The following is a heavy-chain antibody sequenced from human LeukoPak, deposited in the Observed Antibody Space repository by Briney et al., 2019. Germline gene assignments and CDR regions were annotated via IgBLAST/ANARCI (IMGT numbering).Heavy chain of an antibody. CDR2: ISWNSDNR. CDR3: ARQFSSYYYYMDV. D-gene: IGHD6-19*01. J-gene: IGHJ6*03. Sequence: GRSLRLSCAASGFTFDDYAMHWVRQAPGKGLEWVSGISWNSDNRGYADSVKGRFTISRVNSQKTLYLQMNSLRAEDAAVYYCARQFSSYYYYMDVWGKGTTVIISS. V-gene: IGHV3-9*01. CDR1: GFTFDDYA.